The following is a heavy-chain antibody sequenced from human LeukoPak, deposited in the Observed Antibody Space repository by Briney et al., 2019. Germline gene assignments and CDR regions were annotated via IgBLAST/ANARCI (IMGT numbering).Heavy chain of an antibody. D-gene: IGHD6-19*01. J-gene: IGHJ3*02. V-gene: IGHV5-51*01. CDR2: IYPGDSDI. CDR3: ATGYSGGRGAFDI. Sequence: GESLKISCKGSGYRFTSYWIGWVCQMPGKGLECMGLIYPGDSDIRYSPSFQGQVTISADKSVSTSFLQWSSLKASDTAMYYCATGYSGGRGAFDIWGQGTMVTVSS. CDR1: GYRFTSYW.